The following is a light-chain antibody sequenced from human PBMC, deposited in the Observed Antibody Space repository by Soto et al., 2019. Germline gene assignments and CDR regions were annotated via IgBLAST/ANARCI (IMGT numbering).Light chain of an antibody. Sequence: EIVMTQSPATLSVSPGERATLSCRASQGVSSDLAWYQQKPGQAPRLLIYGASTRAAGTPVRFSGSGSGTEFTLTISSRQSEDFAVYYCQQYNNWPPWTFGQGTKVEVK. J-gene: IGKJ1*01. CDR3: QQYNNWPPWT. CDR2: GAS. CDR1: QGVSSD. V-gene: IGKV3-15*01.